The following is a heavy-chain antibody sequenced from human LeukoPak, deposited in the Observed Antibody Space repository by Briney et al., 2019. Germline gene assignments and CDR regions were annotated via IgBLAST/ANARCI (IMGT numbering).Heavy chain of an antibody. J-gene: IGHJ4*02. CDR2: ISSSSTYI. CDR1: GFTFVSYT. CDR3: ARDYGSGNYFLYFDS. D-gene: IGHD3-10*01. V-gene: IGHV3-21*01. Sequence: GGSLRLSCAASGFTFVSYTMNWVRQAPGKGLEWVSSISSSSTYISYADSVKGRFTISRDNAKNSLSLQMNSLRAEDTAVYYCARDYGSGNYFLYFDSWGQGTLVTVSS.